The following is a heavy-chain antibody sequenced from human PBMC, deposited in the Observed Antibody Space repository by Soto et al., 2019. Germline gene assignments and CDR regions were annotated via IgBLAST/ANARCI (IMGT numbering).Heavy chain of an antibody. J-gene: IGHJ6*03. CDR3: ARTPTGNNYYYYYYMDV. D-gene: IGHD1-1*01. V-gene: IGHV1-3*01. CDR2: INAGNGNT. Sequence: ASVKVSCKASGYTFTSYAMHWVRQAPGQRLGWMGWINAGNGNTKYSQKFQGRVTITRDTSASTAYMELSSLRSEDTAVYYFARTPTGNNYYYYYYMDVWGKGTTVTVSS. CDR1: GYTFTSYA.